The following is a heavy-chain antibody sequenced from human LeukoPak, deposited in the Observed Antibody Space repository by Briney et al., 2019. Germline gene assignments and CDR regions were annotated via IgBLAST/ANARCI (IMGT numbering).Heavy chain of an antibody. V-gene: IGHV1-46*01. J-gene: IGHJ5*02. CDR2: INPSGGST. CDR3: ARDGLPIAAAGNNWFDP. Sequence: ASVKVSCKASGYTFTSYYMHWVRQAPGQGLEWMGIINPSGGSTSYAQKFQGRVTMTRDTSTSTVYMELSSLRSEDTAVYYCARDGLPIAAAGNNWFDPWGQGTLVTVSS. CDR1: GYTFTSYY. D-gene: IGHD6-13*01.